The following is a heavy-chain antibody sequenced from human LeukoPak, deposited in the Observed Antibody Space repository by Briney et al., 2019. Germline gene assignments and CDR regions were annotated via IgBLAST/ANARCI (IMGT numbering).Heavy chain of an antibody. CDR2: IYHSGSP. CDR3: ARVNINNWHSCDY. Sequence: PSETLSRTCAVSGGSISSNNWWGWVRQPPGKGLEWIGEIYHSGSPNYNPSLKSRVTISVDKSRNHFSLILSSVTAADTAVYYCARVNINNWHSCDYWGQGTLVTVSS. J-gene: IGHJ4*02. D-gene: IGHD1-1*01. CDR1: GGSISSNNW. V-gene: IGHV4-4*02.